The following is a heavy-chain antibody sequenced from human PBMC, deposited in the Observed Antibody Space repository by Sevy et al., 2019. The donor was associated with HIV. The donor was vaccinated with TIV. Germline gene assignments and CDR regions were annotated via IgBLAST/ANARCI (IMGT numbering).Heavy chain of an antibody. V-gene: IGHV3-23*01. D-gene: IGHD2-2*01. CDR2: ISRSGGST. CDR1: GFTFSNYA. Sequence: GESLKISCAASGFTFSNYALSWVRQAPGKGLEWVSSISRSGGSTYYADSVKGRLTISRDNSKNTLYLQMNSLRAEETAVYYCAKVDVVVPVADYGLDVWGQGTTVTVSS. J-gene: IGHJ6*02. CDR3: AKVDVVVPVADYGLDV.